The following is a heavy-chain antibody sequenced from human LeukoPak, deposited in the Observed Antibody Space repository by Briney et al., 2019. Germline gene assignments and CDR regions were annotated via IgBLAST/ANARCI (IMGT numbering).Heavy chain of an antibody. D-gene: IGHD2-15*01. Sequence: SVKVSCKASGGTFSSYAISWVRQAPGQGLEWMGRIIPILGIANYAQKFRGRVTITADKSTSTAYMELSSLRSEGTAVYYCAKLSGGRYCSGGSCYFDYWGQGTLVTVSS. CDR3: AKLSGGRYCSGGSCYFDY. V-gene: IGHV1-69*04. CDR1: GGTFSSYA. CDR2: IIPILGIA. J-gene: IGHJ4*02.